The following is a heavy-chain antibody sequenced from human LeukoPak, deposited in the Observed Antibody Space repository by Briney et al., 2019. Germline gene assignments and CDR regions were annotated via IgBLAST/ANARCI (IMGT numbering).Heavy chain of an antibody. V-gene: IGHV1-18*01. J-gene: IGHJ5*02. CDR1: GYSFTNYG. CDR2: ISAYNGHT. Sequence: ASVKLSCTASGYSFTNYGFNWVRQAPGQGLEWLGWISAYNGHTIYGQKFQGRVTMTTDTSTNTAYMELRNLMSDDTAVYYCARDQQFGVAAVDSWFDTWGKGTRVTVSS. CDR3: ARDQQFGVAAVDSWFDT. D-gene: IGHD6-13*01.